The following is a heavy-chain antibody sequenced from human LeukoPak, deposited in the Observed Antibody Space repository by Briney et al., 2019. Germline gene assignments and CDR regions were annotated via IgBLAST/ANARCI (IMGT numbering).Heavy chain of an antibody. CDR2: INPNSGGT. CDR3: ARSHKPYYYYYMDV. Sequence: ASVKVSCKAAGYSFTTFHINWVRQAPGQGLEWMGWINPNSGGTNYAQKFQGRVTMTRNTSISTAYMELSSLRSEDTAVYYCARSHKPYYYYYMDVWGKGTTVTISS. CDR1: GYSFTTFH. V-gene: IGHV1-8*02. J-gene: IGHJ6*03.